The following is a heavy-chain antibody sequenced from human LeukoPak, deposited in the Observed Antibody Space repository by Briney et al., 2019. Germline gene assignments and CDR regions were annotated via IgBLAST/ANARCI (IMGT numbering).Heavy chain of an antibody. CDR3: ASEYYGAEMSFDY. CDR1: GCTFSTYT. Sequence: PGGSLRLSCAASGCTFSTYTMNWVRQAPGKGLGWVSSISSSGSYIFYADSVKGRFTISRDNAKNSLYLQMNSLRAEDTAVYYCASEYYGAEMSFDYWGQGTLVTVSS. D-gene: IGHD3-10*01. J-gene: IGHJ4*02. V-gene: IGHV3-21*01. CDR2: ISSSGSYI.